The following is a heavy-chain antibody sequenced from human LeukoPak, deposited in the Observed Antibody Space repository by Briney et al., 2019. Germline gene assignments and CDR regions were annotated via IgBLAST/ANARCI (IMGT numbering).Heavy chain of an antibody. Sequence: SETLSLTCTVSGDSISSGDYYWSWIRQPPGKGLEWIGYIFYSGSTYYNPSLKSRVTISLDTSKNQFSLKLSSVTAADTAVYYCASTAMGYWGPGTLVTVSS. CDR2: IFYSGST. CDR1: GDSISSGDYY. J-gene: IGHJ4*02. CDR3: ASTAMGY. D-gene: IGHD5-18*01. V-gene: IGHV4-30-4*08.